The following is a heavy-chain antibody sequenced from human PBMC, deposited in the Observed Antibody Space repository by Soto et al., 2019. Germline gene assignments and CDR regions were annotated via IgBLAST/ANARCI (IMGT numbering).Heavy chain of an antibody. D-gene: IGHD6-19*01. CDR2: ISIHNGDT. CDR1: GNTFISYG. V-gene: IGHV1-18*01. J-gene: IGHJ4*02. CDR3: ATDESDPCSGTECHYFDH. Sequence: QVQLVQSGSEVKKPGASVKVSCKAAGNTFISYGISWVRQAPGQGLEWMGWISIHNGDTNNAPNLQGRITMTTYTYTMTTYMELRSLRSDDTAVYFCATDESDPCSGTECHYFDHWGQGPPVTVSS.